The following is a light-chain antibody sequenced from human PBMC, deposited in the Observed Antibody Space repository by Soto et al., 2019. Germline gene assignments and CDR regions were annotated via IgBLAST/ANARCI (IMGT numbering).Light chain of an antibody. CDR2: DVS. CDR1: SSDVGGYNS. CDR3: CSYAGMSYV. Sequence: QSALTQPRSMSGSPGQSVTISCTGTSSDVGGYNSVSWYQQHPGKAPKLIISDVSQRPSGVPDRFSGSKSGNTASLTISGLQAEDEAAYHCCSYAGMSYVFGTGTKVTVL. J-gene: IGLJ1*01. V-gene: IGLV2-11*01.